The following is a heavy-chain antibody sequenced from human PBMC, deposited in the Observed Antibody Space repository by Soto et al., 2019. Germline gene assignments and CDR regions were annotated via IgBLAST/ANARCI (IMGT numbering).Heavy chain of an antibody. Sequence: SETLSLTCALQDASFTAYYWVWIRQSPGEGLEWIGEINHSRSTTYNPSLKSRVTMSVDATNNQLCLKLSSVDAADTAVYYWDRESTPRGGCDLWGQGTTVTVSS. CDR1: DASFTAYY. CDR2: INHSRST. D-gene: IGHD1-1*01. V-gene: IGHV4-34*01. J-gene: IGHJ3*01. CDR3: DRESTPRGGCDL.